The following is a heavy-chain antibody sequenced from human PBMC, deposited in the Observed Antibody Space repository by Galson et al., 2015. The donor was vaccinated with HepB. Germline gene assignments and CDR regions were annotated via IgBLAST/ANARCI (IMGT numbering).Heavy chain of an antibody. CDR1: GFNLSDYY. J-gene: IGHJ6*02. CDR3: ARHLFVKVSGTLHYSGLDV. V-gene: IGHV3-11*03. D-gene: IGHD5/OR15-5a*01. CDR2: TSSDGVDG. Sequence: SPRLSCAASGFNLSDYYVSWIRPAPGKGLEWVSYTSSDGVDGTSADAVGGRFTIARVNVWNSVDLQMSSLRAEDTAIYYCARHLFVKVSGTLHYSGLDVWGQGAAVTVSS.